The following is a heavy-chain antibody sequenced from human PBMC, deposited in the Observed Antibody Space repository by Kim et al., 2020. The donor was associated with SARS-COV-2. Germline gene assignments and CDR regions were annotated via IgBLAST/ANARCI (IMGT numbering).Heavy chain of an antibody. CDR3: ARDPDYYYDSSGYYPFDY. J-gene: IGHJ4*02. Sequence: GGSLRLSCAASGFTFSSYWMHWVRQAPGKGLVWVSRINSDGSSTSYADSVKGRFTISRDNAKNTLYLQMNSLRAEDTAVYYCARDPDYYYDSSGYYPFDYWGQGTLVTVSS. D-gene: IGHD3-22*01. CDR2: INSDGSST. CDR1: GFTFSSYW. V-gene: IGHV3-74*01.